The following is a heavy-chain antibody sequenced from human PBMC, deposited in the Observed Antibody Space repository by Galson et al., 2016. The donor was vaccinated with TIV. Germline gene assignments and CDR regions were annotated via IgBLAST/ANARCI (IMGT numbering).Heavy chain of an antibody. V-gene: IGHV3-23*01. CDR2: VTSSGEST. Sequence: SLRLSCAASGFTFDNYAMHWVRQGPGGGLEWVSSVTSSGESTDYSDSVKGRFTISRDNSKETVYLQMHSLKSEDTAMYFCAKGIAVVLGWFDSWGQGTRVTVSS. CDR1: GFTFDNYA. CDR3: AKGIAVVLGWFDS. D-gene: IGHD6-19*01. J-gene: IGHJ5*01.